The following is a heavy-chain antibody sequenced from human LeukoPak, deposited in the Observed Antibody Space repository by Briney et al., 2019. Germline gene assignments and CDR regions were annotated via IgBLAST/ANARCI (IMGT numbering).Heavy chain of an antibody. Sequence: SETLSLTCTVSGGSISSYYWSWLRQPPGKGLEWIAYIYYSGSTNYNPSLKSRVTISVNTSKNQFSLKLSSVTAADTAVYYCARHGSMTSFPLDYWGQGTLVTVSS. V-gene: IGHV4-59*08. CDR2: IYYSGST. CDR3: ARHGSMTSFPLDY. D-gene: IGHD3-9*01. J-gene: IGHJ4*02. CDR1: GGSISSYY.